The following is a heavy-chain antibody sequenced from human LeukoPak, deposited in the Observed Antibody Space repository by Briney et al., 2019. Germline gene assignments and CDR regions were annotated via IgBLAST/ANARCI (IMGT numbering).Heavy chain of an antibody. Sequence: GGSLRLSCAASGFTFSSYEMNWVRQAPGKGLEWVSYISSSGSTIYYADSVKGRFTISRDKAKNSLYLQMNSLRAEDTAVYCCARDFGVNYYYYYGMDVWGKGTTVTVSS. J-gene: IGHJ6*04. CDR2: ISSSGSTI. CDR3: ARDFGVNYYYYYGMDV. V-gene: IGHV3-48*03. D-gene: IGHD3-16*01. CDR1: GFTFSSYE.